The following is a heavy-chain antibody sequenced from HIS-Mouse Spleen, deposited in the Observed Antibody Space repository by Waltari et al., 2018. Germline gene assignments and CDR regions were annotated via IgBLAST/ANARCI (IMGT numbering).Heavy chain of an antibody. CDR2: IFSHDEK. D-gene: IGHD7-27*01. Sequence: QVTLKESGPVLVKPTEPLTLTCTVSGFSLSNARMAVSWLRQPPGKALEWLAQIFSHDEKSSSTSLKSRLTISKDTSKSQVVLTMTNMDPVDTATYYCARILQLTGDHGGDYFDYWGQGTLVTVSS. CDR3: ARILQLTGDHGGDYFDY. J-gene: IGHJ4*02. CDR1: GFSLSNARMA. V-gene: IGHV2-26*01.